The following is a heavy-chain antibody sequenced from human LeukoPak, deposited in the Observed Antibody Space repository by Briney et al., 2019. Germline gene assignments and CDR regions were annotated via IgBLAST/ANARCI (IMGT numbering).Heavy chain of an antibody. D-gene: IGHD5-18*01. CDR1: GGSISSYY. CDR2: IYYSGST. CDR3: ASVDAAMETIDY. J-gene: IGHJ4*02. V-gene: IGHV4-59*01. Sequence: SETLSLTCTVSGGSISSYYWSWIRQPPGKGLEWIGYIYYSGSTNYNPSLKSRVTISVDTSKNQFSLKLSSVTAADTAVYYCASVDAAMETIDYWGQGTLVTVSS.